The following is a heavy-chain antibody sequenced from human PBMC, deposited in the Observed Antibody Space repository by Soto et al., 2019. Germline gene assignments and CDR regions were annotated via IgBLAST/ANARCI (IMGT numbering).Heavy chain of an antibody. CDR3: AKDISKSEILWFGELVSGMDV. D-gene: IGHD3-10*01. V-gene: IGHV3-23*01. J-gene: IGHJ6*02. CDR2: ISGSGGST. Sequence: GGSLRLSCAASGFTFSSYAMSWVRQAPGKGLEWVSAISGSGGSTYYADSVKGRFTISRDNSKNTLYLQMNSLRAEDTAVYSCAKDISKSEILWFGELVSGMDVWGQGTTVTVSS. CDR1: GFTFSSYA.